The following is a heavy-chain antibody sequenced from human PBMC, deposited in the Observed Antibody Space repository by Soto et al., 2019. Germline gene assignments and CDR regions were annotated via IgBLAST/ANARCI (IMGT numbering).Heavy chain of an antibody. Sequence: ASVKVSCKASGYTFTSYGISWVRQAPGQGLEWMGWISAYNGNTNYAQKLQGRVTMITDTSTSTAYMELRSLRSDDTAVYYCSRDRYDILTGYSPNDYWGQGTLVTVSS. CDR1: GYTFTSYG. CDR3: SRDRYDILTGYSPNDY. D-gene: IGHD3-9*01. CDR2: ISAYNGNT. V-gene: IGHV1-18*01. J-gene: IGHJ4*02.